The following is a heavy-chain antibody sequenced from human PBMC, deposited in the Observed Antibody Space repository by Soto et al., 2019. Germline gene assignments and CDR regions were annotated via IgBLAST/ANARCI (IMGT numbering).Heavy chain of an antibody. V-gene: IGHV4-59*08. Sequence: QVQLQESGPGLVKPSETLSLSCTVSGGSISSYYWSWFRQSPGKRMAWIGYVHHSWGSSYNPSLQERVASSLDTSKSQFSLKVTCVTATDRGVYYCGRQAFGPLHGLVDVWGHGTTVTVSS. D-gene: IGHD3-10*01. J-gene: IGHJ6*02. CDR1: GGSISSYY. CDR3: GRQAFGPLHGLVDV. CDR2: VHHSWGS.